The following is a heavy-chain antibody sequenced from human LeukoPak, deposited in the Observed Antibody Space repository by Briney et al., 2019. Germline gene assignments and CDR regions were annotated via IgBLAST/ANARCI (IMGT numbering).Heavy chain of an antibody. J-gene: IGHJ3*02. Sequence: SETLSLTCTVSGGSISSSSYYWGWIRQPPGKGLEWIGSIYYSGSTYYNPSLKSRVTISVDTSKNQFSLKLSSVTAADTAVYYCARGELLWFGELLTYDAFDIWGQGTMVTVSS. D-gene: IGHD3-10*01. CDR3: ARGELLWFGELLTYDAFDI. V-gene: IGHV4-39*07. CDR2: IYYSGST. CDR1: GGSISSSSYY.